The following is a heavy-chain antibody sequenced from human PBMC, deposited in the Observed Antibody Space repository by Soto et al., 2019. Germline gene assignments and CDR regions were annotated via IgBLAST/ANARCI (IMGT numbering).Heavy chain of an antibody. CDR3: TIKTGYSSSWYPYYFDH. J-gene: IGHJ4*02. D-gene: IGHD6-13*01. Sequence: GGSLRLSCIGSGFTFGDYAMSWVRQAPGKGLEWVGFIKSKGYGGTTEYAASVKGRFTISRDDSKSIAYLQMNSLKAEDTAVYYCTIKTGYSSSWYPYYFDHWGQGALVTVSS. CDR1: GFTFGDYA. V-gene: IGHV3-49*04. CDR2: IKSKGYGGTT.